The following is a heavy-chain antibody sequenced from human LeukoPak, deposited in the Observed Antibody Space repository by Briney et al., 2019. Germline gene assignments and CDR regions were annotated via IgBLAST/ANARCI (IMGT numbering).Heavy chain of an antibody. CDR2: ISYDGSNK. V-gene: IGHV3-30*04. CDR3: ARETLWGYFDY. J-gene: IGHJ4*02. Sequence: PGGSLRLSCAASGFTFSSYAMHWVRQAPGKGLEWVAVISYDGSNKYYADSVKGRFTISRDNSKNTLYLQMNSLRAEDTAVYYCARETLWGYFDYWGQGTPVTVSS. CDR1: GFTFSSYA. D-gene: IGHD3-10*01.